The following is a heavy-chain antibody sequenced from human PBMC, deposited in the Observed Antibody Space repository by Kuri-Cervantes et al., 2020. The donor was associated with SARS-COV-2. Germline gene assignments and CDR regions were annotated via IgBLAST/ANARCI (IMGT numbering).Heavy chain of an antibody. D-gene: IGHD1-26*01. CDR1: GYTFTGYY. V-gene: IGHV1-2*02. CDR2: INPNSGGT. J-gene: IGHJ4*02. Sequence: ASVKVSCKDSGYTFTGYYMHWVRQAPGQGLEWMGWINPNSGGTNYAQKFQGRVTMTRDTSISTAYMELSRLRSDDTAVYYCARDMDALVGATLDYWGQGTLVTVSS. CDR3: ARDMDALVGATLDY.